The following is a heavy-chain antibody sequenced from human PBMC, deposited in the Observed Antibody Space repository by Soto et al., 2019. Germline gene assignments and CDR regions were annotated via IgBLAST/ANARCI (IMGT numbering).Heavy chain of an antibody. Sequence: TGGSLRLSCAASGFTFSGSAMHWVRQASGKGLEWVGRIRSKANSYATAYAASVKGRLTISRDDSKNTAYLQMNSLKTEDTAVCYCTSSTGGAPYYWGQGTLVTVSS. CDR3: TSSTGGAPYY. CDR2: IRSKANSYAT. V-gene: IGHV3-73*01. CDR1: GFTFSGSA. J-gene: IGHJ4*02. D-gene: IGHD2-21*01.